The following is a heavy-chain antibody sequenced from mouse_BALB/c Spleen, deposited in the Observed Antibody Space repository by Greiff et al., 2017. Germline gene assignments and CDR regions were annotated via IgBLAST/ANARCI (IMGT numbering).Heavy chain of an antibody. CDR2: IYPGNSDT. J-gene: IGHJ4*01. V-gene: IGHV1-5*01. CDR1: GYTFTSYW. D-gene: IGHD2-14*01. Sequence: LQQSGTVLARPGASVKMSCKASGYTFTSYWMHWVKQRPGQGLEWIGAIYPGNSDTSYNQKFKGKAKLTAVTSTSTAYMELSSLTNEDSAVYYCATDYRYDGDYYAMDYWGQGTSVTVSS. CDR3: ATDYRYDGDYYAMDY.